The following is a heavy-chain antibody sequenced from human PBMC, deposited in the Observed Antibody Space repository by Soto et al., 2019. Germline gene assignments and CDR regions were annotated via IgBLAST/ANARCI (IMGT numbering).Heavy chain of an antibody. CDR3: ARAGAARSPNFDY. CDR2: ISAYNGNT. V-gene: IGHV1-18*01. Sequence: ASVKVSCKASGGTFSSYTTSWVRQAPGQGLEWMGWISAYNGNTNYAQKLQGRVTMTTDTSTSTAYMELRSLRSDDTAVYYCARAGAARSPNFDYWGQGTLVTVSS. J-gene: IGHJ4*02. CDR1: GGTFSSYT. D-gene: IGHD6-6*01.